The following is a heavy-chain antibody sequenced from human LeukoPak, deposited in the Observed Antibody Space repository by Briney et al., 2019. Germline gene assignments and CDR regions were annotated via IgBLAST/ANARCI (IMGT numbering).Heavy chain of an antibody. Sequence: GRSLRLSCAASGFTFSSYGMHWVRQAPGKGLEWVAVISYDGSNKYYADSVKGRFTISRDNSKNTLYLQMNSLRAEDTAVYYCAKVSCSGGSCYPDYWGQGTLVTVSS. CDR1: GFTFSSYG. V-gene: IGHV3-30*18. D-gene: IGHD2-15*01. CDR3: AKVSCSGGSCYPDY. CDR2: ISYDGSNK. J-gene: IGHJ4*02.